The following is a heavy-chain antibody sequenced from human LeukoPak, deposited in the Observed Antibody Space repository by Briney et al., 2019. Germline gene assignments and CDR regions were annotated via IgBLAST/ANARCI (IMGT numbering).Heavy chain of an antibody. CDR1: GGSISSSNW. V-gene: IGHV4-4*02. Sequence: SETLSLTCAVSGGSISSSNWWSWVRQPPGKGLEWIGEIYHSGSTNYNPSLKSRVTISVDKSKNQFSLKLSSVTAADTAVYYCARRHPSYGDSYYSDYWGQGTLVTVSS. D-gene: IGHD4-17*01. CDR2: IYHSGST. J-gene: IGHJ4*02. CDR3: ARRHPSYGDSYYSDY.